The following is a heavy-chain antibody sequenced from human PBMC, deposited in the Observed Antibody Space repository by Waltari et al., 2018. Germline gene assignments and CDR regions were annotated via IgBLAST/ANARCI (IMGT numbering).Heavy chain of an antibody. CDR2: ISAYKGNT. V-gene: IGHV1-18*01. J-gene: IGHJ4*02. CDR3: ARDSGIPGAYGAHREFDY. CDR1: GYTFTSFG. D-gene: IGHD4-17*01. Sequence: QVQLVQSGAEVKKPGASVKVSCKASGYTFTSFGISWVRQAPGQGLEWMGWISAYKGNTNLAQKRKGRVTMTTDSATSTAYMELRSLRADDTAVFYCARDSGIPGAYGAHREFDYWGQGTLVTVSS.